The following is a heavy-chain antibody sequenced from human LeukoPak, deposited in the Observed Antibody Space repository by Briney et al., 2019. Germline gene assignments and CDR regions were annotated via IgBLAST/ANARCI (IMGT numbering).Heavy chain of an antibody. D-gene: IGHD3-22*01. V-gene: IGHV3-30-3*01. CDR1: GFTFSSYA. CDR2: ISYDGSNK. CDR3: ARGAHYYDSSGRPYYFDY. J-gene: IGHJ4*02. Sequence: GGSLRLSCAASGFTFSSYAMHWVRQAPGKGLEWVAVISYDGSNKYYADSVKGRFTISRDNSKNALYLQMNSLRAEDTAVYYCARGAHYYDSSGRPYYFDYWGQGTLVTVSS.